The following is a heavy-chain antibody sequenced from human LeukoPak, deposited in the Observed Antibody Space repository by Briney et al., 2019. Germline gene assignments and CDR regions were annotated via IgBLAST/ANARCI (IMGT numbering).Heavy chain of an antibody. J-gene: IGHJ6*02. D-gene: IGHD6-13*01. CDR1: GGSISSYY. CDR3: ARLKGIAAAGTSVVKYYYYYGMDV. CDR2: IYYSGST. Sequence: SETLSLTCTVSGGSISSYYWCWIRQPPGKGLEWIGYIYYSGSTNYNPSLKSRVTISVDTSKNQFSLKLSSVTAADTAVYYCARLKGIAAAGTSVVKYYYYYGMDVWGQGTTVTVSS. V-gene: IGHV4-59*08.